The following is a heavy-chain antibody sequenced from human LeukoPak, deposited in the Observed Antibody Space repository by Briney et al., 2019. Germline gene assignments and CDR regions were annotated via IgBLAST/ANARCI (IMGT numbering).Heavy chain of an antibody. D-gene: IGHD3-9*01. Sequence: GESLKISCKGSGYTFTIYWIGWVRQMSGKGLEWMGIIYPGDSDTRYSPSFQGQVTISADNSINTAYLQWSSLKASDTAVYYCARAYYDILTGQDTFDIWGQGTMVTVSS. CDR1: GYTFTIYW. CDR2: IYPGDSDT. V-gene: IGHV5-51*01. J-gene: IGHJ3*02. CDR3: ARAYYDILTGQDTFDI.